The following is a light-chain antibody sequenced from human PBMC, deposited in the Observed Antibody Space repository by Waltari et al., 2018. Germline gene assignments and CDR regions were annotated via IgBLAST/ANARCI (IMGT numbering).Light chain of an antibody. CDR3: QLYNNWPWT. J-gene: IGKJ1*01. V-gene: IGKV3-15*01. CDR1: QGVSSS. CDR2: GAS. Sequence: ERMMTQSAATLSVSPVEIATLSCRASQGVSSSLAWYQQRPGQAPRLLIYGASTRATGIPARFSGSASGTEFTLTISSLQSEDFAVYYCQLYNNWPWTFGQGTKVE.